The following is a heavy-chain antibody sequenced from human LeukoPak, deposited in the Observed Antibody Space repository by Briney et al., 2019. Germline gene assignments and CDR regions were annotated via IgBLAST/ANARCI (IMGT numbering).Heavy chain of an antibody. CDR2: ISSGGNII. J-gene: IGHJ5*02. CDR1: GFTFSSYN. D-gene: IGHD6-13*01. CDR3: ARTGYSSSWERWFDP. V-gene: IGHV3-48*04. Sequence: GGSLRLSCAASGFTFSSYNMNWVRQAPGKGLEWVSHISSGGNIIYYADSVKGRFTISRDNAQNSLHLQMNSLRVEDTAVYYCARTGYSSSWERWFDPWGQGTPVTVSS.